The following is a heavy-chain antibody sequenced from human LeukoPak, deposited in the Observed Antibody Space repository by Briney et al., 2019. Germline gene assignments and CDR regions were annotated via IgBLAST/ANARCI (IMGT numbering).Heavy chain of an antibody. CDR2: IYYSGST. J-gene: IGHJ3*02. CDR3: AREDDSSGYYDDAFDI. V-gene: IGHV4-39*07. Sequence: SETLSLTCTVPGGSISSSSYYWGWIRQPPGKGLEWIGSIYYSGSTYYNPSLKSRVTISVDTSKNQFSLKLSSVTAADTAVYYCAREDDSSGYYDDAFDIWGQGTMVTVSS. D-gene: IGHD3-22*01. CDR1: GGSISSSSYY.